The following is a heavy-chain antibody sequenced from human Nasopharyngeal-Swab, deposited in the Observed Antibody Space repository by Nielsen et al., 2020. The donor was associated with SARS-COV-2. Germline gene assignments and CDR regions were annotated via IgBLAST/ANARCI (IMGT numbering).Heavy chain of an antibody. Sequence: WVRQAPGQGLEWMGWINTSTGNPTYAQGFTGRFVFSLDTSVSTAYLQISSLKAEDTAVYYCARVGRQYYFDYWGQGTLVTVSS. V-gene: IGHV7-4-1*02. CDR3: ARVGRQYYFDY. D-gene: IGHD1-26*01. CDR2: INTSTGNP. J-gene: IGHJ4*02.